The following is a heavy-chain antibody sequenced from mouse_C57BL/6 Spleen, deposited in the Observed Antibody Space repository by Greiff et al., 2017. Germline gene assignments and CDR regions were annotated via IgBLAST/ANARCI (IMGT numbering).Heavy chain of an antibody. CDR2: IYPGDGDT. Sequence: QVQLQQSGPELVKPGASVKISCKASGYAFSSSWMNWVKQRPGKGLEWIGRIYPGDGDTNYNGTFKGKATMTANKSSSTAYMQLSSLTSEDSAVYFCARGSPYYAMDYWGQGTSVTVSS. V-gene: IGHV1-82*01. CDR1: GYAFSSSW. J-gene: IGHJ4*01. CDR3: ARGSPYYAMDY.